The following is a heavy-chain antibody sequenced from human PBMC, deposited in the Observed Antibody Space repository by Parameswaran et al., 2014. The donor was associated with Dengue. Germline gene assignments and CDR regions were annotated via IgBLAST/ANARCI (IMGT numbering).Heavy chain of an antibody. V-gene: IGHV3-21*01. CDR3: ARALGGFGELSLGY. Sequence: VRQAPGKGLEWVSSISSSSSYIYYADSVKGRFTISRDNAKNSLYLQMNSLRAEDTAVYYCARALGGFGELSLGYWGQGTLVTVSS. D-gene: IGHD3-10*01. J-gene: IGHJ4*02. CDR2: ISSSSSYI.